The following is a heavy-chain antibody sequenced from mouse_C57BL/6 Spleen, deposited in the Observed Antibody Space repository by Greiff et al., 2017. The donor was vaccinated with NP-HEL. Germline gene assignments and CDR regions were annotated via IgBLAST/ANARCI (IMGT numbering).Heavy chain of an antibody. CDR3: ARDGYDGWYFDV. CDR1: GYTFTSYW. D-gene: IGHD2-2*01. V-gene: IGHV1-55*01. J-gene: IGHJ1*03. Sequence: VQLQQPGAELVKPGASVKMSCKASGYTFTSYWITWVKQRPGQGLEWIGDIYPGSGSTNFNEKFKSKATLTVDTSSSTAYMQLSSLTSEDSAVYYCARDGYDGWYFDVWGTGTTVTGSS. CDR2: IYPGSGST.